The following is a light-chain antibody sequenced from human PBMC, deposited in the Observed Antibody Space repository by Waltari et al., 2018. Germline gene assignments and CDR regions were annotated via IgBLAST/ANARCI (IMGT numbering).Light chain of an antibody. CDR2: DSN. CDR1: SSNIGSGYY. CDR3: QSYDSSLSGSYV. V-gene: IGLV1-40*01. Sequence: QSVLTQPPSVSGAPGQRVTIPCTGSSSNIGSGYYAHWSQHLPGTAPKLLIYDSNNRPSGVPDRFSGSKSGTSASLAITGLQAEDEADYYCQSYDSSLSGSYVFGTGTKVTVL. J-gene: IGLJ1*01.